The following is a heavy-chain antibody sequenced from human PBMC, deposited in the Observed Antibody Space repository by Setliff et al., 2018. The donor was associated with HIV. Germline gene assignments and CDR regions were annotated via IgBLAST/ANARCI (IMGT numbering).Heavy chain of an antibody. D-gene: IGHD5-18*01. J-gene: IGHJ2*01. CDR3: TRAAYSYGYDRWDWYFDL. Sequence: GASVKVSCKASGYTFTSYAMHWVRQAPGQRLEWMGWINSVNGNTKYSQKFQGRVTITRDTSASTAYMELSSLRSEDTAVYYCTRAAYSYGYDRWDWYFDLWGRGTLVTVSS. CDR2: INSVNGNT. CDR1: GYTFTSYA. V-gene: IGHV1-3*01.